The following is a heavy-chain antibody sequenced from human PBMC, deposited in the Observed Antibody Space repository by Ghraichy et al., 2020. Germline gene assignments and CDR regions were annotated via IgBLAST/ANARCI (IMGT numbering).Heavy chain of an antibody. CDR1: GFTFSHYA. Sequence: GGSLRLSCTASGFTFSHYAMHWVRQAPGKGLEWVAFISYIGSNEYYADSVKGRFTISRDNSKNTLYLQMNSLRPEDTALYYCAKDIVAGDYGTNWFDPWGQGTLVTVSS. V-gene: IGHV3-30*18. J-gene: IGHJ5*02. D-gene: IGHD2-15*01. CDR2: ISYIGSNE. CDR3: AKDIVAGDYGTNWFDP.